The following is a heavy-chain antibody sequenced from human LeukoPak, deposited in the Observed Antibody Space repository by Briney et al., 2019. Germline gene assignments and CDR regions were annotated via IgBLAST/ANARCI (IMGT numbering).Heavy chain of an antibody. CDR1: GYTFTSYY. CDR3: ARPEYYYGSGSYGFDY. D-gene: IGHD3-10*01. V-gene: IGHV1-46*01. Sequence: ASVKVSCTASGYTFTSYYMHWVRQAPGQGLEWMGIINPSGGSTSYAQKFQGRVTMTRDTSTSTVYMELSSLRSEDTAVYYCARPEYYYGSGSYGFDYWGQGTLVTVSS. J-gene: IGHJ4*02. CDR2: INPSGGST.